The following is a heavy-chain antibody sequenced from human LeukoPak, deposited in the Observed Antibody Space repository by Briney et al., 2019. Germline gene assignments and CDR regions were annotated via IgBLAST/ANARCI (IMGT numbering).Heavy chain of an antibody. J-gene: IGHJ4*02. Sequence: ASVKVPCKAAGYTFTTYPITWVRQAPGQGLEWMGWINPDNGNTIYAQKVQGRLTMTTDTSTTTAYMELRSLRSDDTAVYYCARVRTYSYGSGSYYWDYYFDYWGLGTLVTVSS. V-gene: IGHV1-18*01. CDR2: INPDNGNT. CDR1: GYTFTTYP. CDR3: ARVRTYSYGSGSYYWDYYFDY. D-gene: IGHD3-10*01.